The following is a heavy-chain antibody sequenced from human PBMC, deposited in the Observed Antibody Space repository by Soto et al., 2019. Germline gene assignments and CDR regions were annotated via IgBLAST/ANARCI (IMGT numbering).Heavy chain of an antibody. J-gene: IGHJ5*02. CDR1: GFSISRSA. Sequence: QVQLVESGGGVVQPGRSLRLSCAASGFSISRSAMHWVRQAPGTGLEWVAVIAYDGSNKWYADSAKGRFTISRDNSKNTLYLDMSSLRAEDTAIYVCARDLQAGDDNVNWFAPWGQGTLVTVSS. CDR2: IAYDGSNK. CDR3: ARDLQAGDDNVNWFAP. V-gene: IGHV3-30-3*01. D-gene: IGHD1-1*01.